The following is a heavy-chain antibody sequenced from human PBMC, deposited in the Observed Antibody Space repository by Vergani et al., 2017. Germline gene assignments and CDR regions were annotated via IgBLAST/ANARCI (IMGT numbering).Heavy chain of an antibody. Sequence: QVQLQESGPGLVKPSQTLSLTCTVSGGSISSGGYYWSWIRQHPGQGLEWIGYIYYSGSTYYNPSLKSRVTISLDTSKNQFSLKLSSVTAADTAVYYCARGPNILTGYYLPYYYYGMDVWGQGTTVTVSS. V-gene: IGHV4-31*03. CDR1: GGSISSGGYY. CDR3: ARGPNILTGYYLPYYYYGMDV. J-gene: IGHJ6*02. D-gene: IGHD3-9*01. CDR2: IYYSGST.